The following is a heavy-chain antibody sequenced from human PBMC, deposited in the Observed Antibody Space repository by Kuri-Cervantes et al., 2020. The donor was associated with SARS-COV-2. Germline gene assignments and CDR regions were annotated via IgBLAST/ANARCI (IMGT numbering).Heavy chain of an antibody. V-gene: IGHV3-73*01. Sequence: GESLKISCAASGFTFSGSAMHWVRQASGKGLEWVGRIRSKANSYATAYAASVKGRFTISRDDSKNTASLQMNSLKTEDTAVYYCTMGDWFDPWGQGTLVTVSS. D-gene: IGHD3-16*01. CDR1: GFTFSGSA. CDR2: IRSKANSYAT. J-gene: IGHJ5*02. CDR3: TMGDWFDP.